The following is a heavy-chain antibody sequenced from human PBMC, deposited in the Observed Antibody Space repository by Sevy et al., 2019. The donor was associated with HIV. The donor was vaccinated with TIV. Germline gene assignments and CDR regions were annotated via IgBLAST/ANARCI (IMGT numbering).Heavy chain of an antibody. J-gene: IGHJ6*02. CDR3: ASEKEQLVLWPYYGMDV. CDR2: ISNSSSYI. CDR1: GLRFSNYI. Sequence: GGSLRLSCAASGLRFSNYIMNWVRQAPGQGLEWVACISNSSSYIYYVDSVKGRFTISRDNAKNSLYLQMNSLRAEDTAVYYWASEKEQLVLWPYYGMDVWGQGTTVTVSS. V-gene: IGHV3-21*01. D-gene: IGHD6-13*01.